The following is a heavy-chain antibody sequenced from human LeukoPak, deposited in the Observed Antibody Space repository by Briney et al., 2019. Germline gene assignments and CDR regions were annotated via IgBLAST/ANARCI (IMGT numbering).Heavy chain of an antibody. J-gene: IGHJ6*02. CDR2: ISSSRSYI. V-gene: IGHV3-21*01. CDR1: GFTFSSYS. D-gene: IGHD7-27*01. CDR3: ARAGEGPFYYYGMDV. Sequence: GGSLRLSCAASGFTFSSYSMNWVRQAPGKGLEWVSSISSSRSYIYYADSVKGRFTISRDNAKNSLYLQMNSLRAEATAVYYCARAGEGPFYYYGMDVWGQGTTVPVSS.